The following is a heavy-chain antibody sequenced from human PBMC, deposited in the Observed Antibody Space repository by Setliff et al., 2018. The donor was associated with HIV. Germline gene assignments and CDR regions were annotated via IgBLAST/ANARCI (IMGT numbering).Heavy chain of an antibody. CDR2: IYTSGST. Sequence: LSLTCTVSGGSISGHYWSWIRQPPGKGLEWIGYIYTSGSTNYNPSLKSRVTISVDTSKNQFSLKLSSVTAADTAVYFCARQTYYYDNSGHNWFDPWGQGTLVTVSS. J-gene: IGHJ5*02. CDR1: GGSISGHY. CDR3: ARQTYYYDNSGHNWFDP. V-gene: IGHV4-4*09. D-gene: IGHD3-22*01.